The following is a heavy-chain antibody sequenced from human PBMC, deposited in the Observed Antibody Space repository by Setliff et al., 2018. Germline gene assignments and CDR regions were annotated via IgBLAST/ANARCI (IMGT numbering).Heavy chain of an antibody. V-gene: IGHV4-61*09. J-gene: IGHJ4*02. CDR2: IYTSGST. CDR1: GGSISSGSYY. Sequence: SETLSLTCTVSGGSISSGSYYWSWIRQPAGKGLEWIGHIYTSGSTNCNPSLKSRVTISVDTSKNQFSLKLSSVTAADTAVYYCATNPYQLLNFDYWGQGTLVTVSS. D-gene: IGHD2-2*01. CDR3: ATNPYQLLNFDY.